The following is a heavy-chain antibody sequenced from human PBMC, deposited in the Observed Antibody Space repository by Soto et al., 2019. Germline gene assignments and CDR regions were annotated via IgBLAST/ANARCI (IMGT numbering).Heavy chain of an antibody. D-gene: IGHD3-10*01. Sequence: QVQLQESGPGLVKPSETLSLTCTVSGGSISSYYWSWIRQPPGKGLEWIGYNYYSGSTNYNPSLKSRATISVSPSNNQFYLKLNSMTAADTAVYYWARHNYGSGSTYFDYWGQGTLVTVYS. CDR3: ARHNYGSGSTYFDY. CDR1: GGSISSYY. V-gene: IGHV4-59*08. J-gene: IGHJ4*02. CDR2: NYYSGST.